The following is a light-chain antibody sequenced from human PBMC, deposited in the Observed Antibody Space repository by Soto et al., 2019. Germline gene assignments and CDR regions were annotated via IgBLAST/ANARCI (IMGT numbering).Light chain of an antibody. V-gene: IGLV7-43*01. J-gene: IGLJ2*01. Sequence: QTVVTQEPSLTVSPGGTVTLTCASGTGAVTNDNYPNWLQQKPGQAPRGLIYSASNRHSWTPARFSGSLLGGKAALTLSGVQPEDEGDYYCLLYFGGAQVFGGGTKLTVL. CDR3: LLYFGGAQV. CDR2: SAS. CDR1: TGAVTNDNY.